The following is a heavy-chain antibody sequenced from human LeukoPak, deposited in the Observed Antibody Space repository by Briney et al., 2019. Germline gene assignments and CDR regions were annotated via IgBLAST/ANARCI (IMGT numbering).Heavy chain of an antibody. CDR3: ARRFIAVAGFPFDY. CDR1: GYTFTSYG. D-gene: IGHD6-19*01. Sequence: ASVKVSCKASGYTFTSYGISWVRQAPGQGLEWMGWINPNSGGTNYAQKFQGRVTMTRDTSISTAYMELSRLRSDDTAVYYYARRFIAVAGFPFDYWGQGTLVTVSS. V-gene: IGHV1-2*02. CDR2: INPNSGGT. J-gene: IGHJ4*02.